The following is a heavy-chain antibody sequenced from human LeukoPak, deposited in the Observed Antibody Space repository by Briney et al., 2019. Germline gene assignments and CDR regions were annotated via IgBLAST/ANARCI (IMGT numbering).Heavy chain of an antibody. J-gene: IGHJ6*02. V-gene: IGHV3-7*01. CDR2: IKEDGSEK. D-gene: IGHD1-1*01. CDR3: ATYTNWVTGDV. CDR1: GLTFSKSW. Sequence: GGSLRLSCAASGLTFSKSWMSWVRQAPGQGLEWVAAIKEDGSEKDYVDSVKGRFTISRDDAKNSLYLQMNSLRAEDTAVYYCATYTNWVTGDVWGQGTSVSVSS.